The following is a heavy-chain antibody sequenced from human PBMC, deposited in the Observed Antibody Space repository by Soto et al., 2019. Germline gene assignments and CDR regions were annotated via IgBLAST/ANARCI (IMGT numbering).Heavy chain of an antibody. CDR2: IKQDGSER. J-gene: IGHJ4*02. Sequence: EVQLVESGGGLVQPGGSLRLSCAASGFTFSNYWMSWVRQAPGKGLEGVANIKQDGSERNYVDSVKGLFTISRDNAKNALYVQLNSLRAEDTAVYYCARAGAENDYWGQVTLVTVSS. V-gene: IGHV3-7*05. D-gene: IGHD3-10*01. CDR1: GFTFSNYW. CDR3: ARAGAENDY.